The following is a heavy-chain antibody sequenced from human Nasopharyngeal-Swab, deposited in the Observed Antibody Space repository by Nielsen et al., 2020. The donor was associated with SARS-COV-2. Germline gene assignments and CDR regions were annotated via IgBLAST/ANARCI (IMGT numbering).Heavy chain of an antibody. V-gene: IGHV3-33*01. CDR1: GFTFSSYG. CDR3: ARDSRDRYSSGPDAVDI. Sequence: GESLKISCAASGFTFSSYGMHWVRPAPGKGLEWVAVIWYDGSNKYYADSVKGRFTISRDNSKNTLYLQMNSLRAEDTAVYYCARDSRDRYSSGPDAVDIWGQGTMVTVSS. D-gene: IGHD6-19*01. J-gene: IGHJ3*02. CDR2: IWYDGSNK.